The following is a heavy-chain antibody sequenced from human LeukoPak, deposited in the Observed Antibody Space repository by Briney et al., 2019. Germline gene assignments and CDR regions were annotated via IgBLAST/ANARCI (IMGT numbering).Heavy chain of an antibody. V-gene: IGHV3-53*01. CDR3: ARDLRFLENKDYYYGMDV. CDR1: GFTVSSNY. D-gene: IGHD3-3*01. CDR2: IYSDGST. J-gene: IGHJ6*02. Sequence: GSLRLSCAASGFTVSSNYMSWVRQAPGKGLEWVSVIYSDGSTYYADSVKGRFTISRDNSKNTLYLQMNSLRAEDTAVYYCARDLRFLENKDYYYGMDVWGQGTTVTVSS.